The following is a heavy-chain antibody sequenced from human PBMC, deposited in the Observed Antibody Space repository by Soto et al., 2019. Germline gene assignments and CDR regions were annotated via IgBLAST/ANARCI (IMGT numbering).Heavy chain of an antibody. CDR3: ARDPGSIAAAGNLFDY. Sequence: ASVKVSCKASGYTFTGYYMHWLRQAPGQGLEWMGWINPNSGGTNYAQKFQGWVTMTRDTSISTAYMELSRLRFDDTAVYYCARDPGSIAAAGNLFDYWGQGTLVTVSS. J-gene: IGHJ4*02. D-gene: IGHD6-13*01. CDR1: GYTFTGYY. CDR2: INPNSGGT. V-gene: IGHV1-2*04.